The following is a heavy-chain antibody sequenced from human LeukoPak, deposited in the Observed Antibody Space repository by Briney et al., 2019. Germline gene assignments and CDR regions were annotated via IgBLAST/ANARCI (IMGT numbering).Heavy chain of an antibody. J-gene: IGHJ4*02. V-gene: IGHV4-34*01. CDR3: ARGSQRITIFGVVASGPSDY. Sequence: PSETLSLTCAVYGGSFSGYYWSWIRQPPGKGLEWIGEINHSGSTNYNPSLKSRVTISVDTSKNQFSLKLSSVTAADTAVYYCARGSQRITIFGVVASGPSDYWGQGTLVTVSS. D-gene: IGHD3-3*01. CDR2: INHSGST. CDR1: GGSFSGYY.